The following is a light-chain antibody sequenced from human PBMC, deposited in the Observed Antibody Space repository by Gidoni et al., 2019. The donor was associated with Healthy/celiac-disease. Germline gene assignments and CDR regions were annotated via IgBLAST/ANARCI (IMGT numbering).Light chain of an antibody. J-gene: IGKJ1*01. Sequence: DTQTTQSPSTLSASVGHRVTITCRASQNIYIWLAWYQQKPGKAPKLLIYKASSLANGVPSSFSGSGSGTEFTLTISSLQPDDFATYYCQQYESDSRTFGQGTKVEIK. V-gene: IGKV1-5*03. CDR3: QQYESDSRT. CDR1: QNIYIW. CDR2: KAS.